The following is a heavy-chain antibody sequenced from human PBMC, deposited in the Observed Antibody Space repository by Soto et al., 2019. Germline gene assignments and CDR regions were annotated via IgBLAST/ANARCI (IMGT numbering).Heavy chain of an antibody. D-gene: IGHD3-3*01. Sequence: QVQLQESGPGLVKPSQTLSLTCTVSGGSISSGDYYWSWIRQPPGKGLEWIGYIYYSGSTYYNPSLKSRVTISVDTSKNQFSLKLSSVTAADTAVYYCARDFGYYDFWSGYFDYWGQGTLVTVSS. CDR3: ARDFGYYDFWSGYFDY. CDR2: IYYSGST. J-gene: IGHJ4*02. CDR1: GGSISSGDYY. V-gene: IGHV4-30-4*01.